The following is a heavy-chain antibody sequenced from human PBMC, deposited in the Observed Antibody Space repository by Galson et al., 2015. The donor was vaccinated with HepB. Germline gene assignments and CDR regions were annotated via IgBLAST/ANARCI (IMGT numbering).Heavy chain of an antibody. CDR1: GFTFSSYG. D-gene: IGHD3-22*01. Sequence: SLRLSCAASGFTFSSYGMHWVRQAPGKGLEWVAVISYDGSNKYYADSVKCRFTISRDNSKNTLYLQMNSLRAEDTAVYYCAKEADYYDSSGAGAFDIWGQVTIVTVSS. CDR2: ISYDGSNK. CDR3: AKEADYYDSSGAGAFDI. V-gene: IGHV3-30*18. J-gene: IGHJ3*02.